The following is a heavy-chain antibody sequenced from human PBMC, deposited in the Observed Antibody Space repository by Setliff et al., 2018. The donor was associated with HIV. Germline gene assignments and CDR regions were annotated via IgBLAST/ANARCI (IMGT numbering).Heavy chain of an antibody. Sequence: SETLSLTCGVSGYSISSDYCWGWIRQPPGKGLEWIGNITYSGSAYYNPSLKSRVTISIDTSNNQISLRLSSVTAADTAMYYCVRDDYGYNGKGFDYWGPGTLVTVSS. V-gene: IGHV4-38-2*02. D-gene: IGHD4-17*01. J-gene: IGHJ4*02. CDR3: VRDDYGYNGKGFDY. CDR1: GYSISSDYC. CDR2: ITYSGSA.